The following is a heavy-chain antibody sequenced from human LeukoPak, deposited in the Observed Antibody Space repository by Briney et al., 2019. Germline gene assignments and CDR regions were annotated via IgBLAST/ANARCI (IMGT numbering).Heavy chain of an antibody. CDR3: ARNLLKRSYYDILTGPPPYDAFDI. J-gene: IGHJ3*02. V-gene: IGHV5-51*01. CDR2: IYPGDSDT. Sequence: SGESLKISCKGSGYSFTSYWIGWVRQMPGKGLEWMGIIYPGDSDTRYSPSFQGQVTISADKSISTAHLQWSSLKASDTAMYYCARNLLKRSYYDILTGPPPYDAFDIWGQGTMVTVSS. D-gene: IGHD3-9*01. CDR1: GYSFTSYW.